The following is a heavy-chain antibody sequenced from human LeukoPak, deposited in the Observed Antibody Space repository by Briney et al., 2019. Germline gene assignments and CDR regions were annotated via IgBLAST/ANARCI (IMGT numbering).Heavy chain of an antibody. CDR2: ISSSGSTI. V-gene: IGHV3-11*04. CDR1: GFTFSDYY. D-gene: IGHD4-11*01. J-gene: IGHJ5*02. CDR3: ARAANDYLILNWFDP. Sequence: GGSLRLSCAASGFTFSDYYMSWIRQAPGKGLEWVSYISSSGSTIYYADSVKGRFTISRDNAKNSLYLQMNSLRAEDTAVYYCARAANDYLILNWFDPWGQGTLVTVSS.